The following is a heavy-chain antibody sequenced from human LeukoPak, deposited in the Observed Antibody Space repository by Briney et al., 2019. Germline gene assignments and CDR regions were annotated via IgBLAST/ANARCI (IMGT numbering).Heavy chain of an antibody. Sequence: GGSLRLSCATSGFIFSNYRMNWVRQAPGKGLEWVSYISSTSDTIYYVDSVKGRFTISRDNAKNSLYLQMNSLRVDDTAVYYCTRELASWGQGTLVTVSP. V-gene: IGHV3-48*01. CDR2: ISSTSDTI. CDR1: GFIFSNYR. J-gene: IGHJ5*02. CDR3: TRELAS.